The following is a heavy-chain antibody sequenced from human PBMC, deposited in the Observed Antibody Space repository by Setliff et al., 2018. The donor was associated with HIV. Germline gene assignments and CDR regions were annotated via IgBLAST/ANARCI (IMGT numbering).Heavy chain of an antibody. CDR1: GGSISSGAYY. CDR3: ARVPLSSPSRPGGYFDY. CDR2: IYYSGST. J-gene: IGHJ4*02. D-gene: IGHD3-16*01. Sequence: PSETLSLTCTVSGGSISSGAYYWSWIHQHPGKGLEWIGYIYYSGSTYYNPSLKSRVTISVDTSKNQFSLKLNSVTAADTAVYYCARVPLSSPSRPGGYFDYWGQGTLVTVSS. V-gene: IGHV4-31*03.